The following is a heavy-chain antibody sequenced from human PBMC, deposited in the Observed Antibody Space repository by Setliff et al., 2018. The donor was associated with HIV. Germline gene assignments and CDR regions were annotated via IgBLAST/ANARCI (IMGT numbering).Heavy chain of an antibody. V-gene: IGHV4-4*07. CDR3: AQLGMVDDFDY. CDR2: IHTSGDS. J-gene: IGHJ4*02. D-gene: IGHD1-1*01. CDR1: GGSISGFY. Sequence: SETLSLTCTVSGGSISGFYWSWIRQSAGKGLEWIGRIHTSGDSDFNPSLKSRVTISVDTSKNQFSLNLSSVTAADTAVYYCAQLGMVDDFDYWGQGTLVTVSS.